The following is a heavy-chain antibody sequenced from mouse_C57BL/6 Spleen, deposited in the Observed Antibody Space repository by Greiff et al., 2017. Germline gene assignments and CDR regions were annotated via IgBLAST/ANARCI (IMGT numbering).Heavy chain of an antibody. D-gene: IGHD2-4*01. J-gene: IGHJ4*01. CDR3: AKYDYDEGYDAMDY. CDR1: GFSLTSYG. V-gene: IGHV2-5*01. Sequence: VKVVESGPGLVQPSQSLSITCTVSGFSLTSYGVHWVRQSPGKGLEWLGVIWRGGSTDYNAAFMSRLSITKDNSKSQVFFKMNSLQADDTAIYYCAKYDYDEGYDAMDYWGQGTSVTVSS. CDR2: IWRGGST.